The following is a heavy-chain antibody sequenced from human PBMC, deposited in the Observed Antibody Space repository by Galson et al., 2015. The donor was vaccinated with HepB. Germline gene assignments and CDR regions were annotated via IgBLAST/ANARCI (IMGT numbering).Heavy chain of an antibody. CDR3: AKSKAVAGRYYYGMDV. Sequence: SLRLSCAASGFTFSSYGMHWVRQAPGKGLEWVAVISYDGSNKYYADSVKGRFTISRDNSKNTLYLQMNSLRAEDTAVYCCAKSKAVAGRYYYGMDVWGQGTTDTVSS. D-gene: IGHD6-19*01. J-gene: IGHJ6*02. V-gene: IGHV3-30*18. CDR1: GFTFSSYG. CDR2: ISYDGSNK.